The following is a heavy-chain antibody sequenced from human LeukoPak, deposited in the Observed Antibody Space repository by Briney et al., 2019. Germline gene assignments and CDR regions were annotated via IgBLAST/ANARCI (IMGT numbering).Heavy chain of an antibody. D-gene: IGHD3-22*01. CDR1: GFTFSGSW. J-gene: IGHJ4*02. CDR3: ARGPQNYDSSGYLNY. V-gene: IGHV3-74*01. CDR2: INSDGSST. Sequence: SGGSLRLSCAASGFTFSGSWMHWVRQAPGKGLVWVSRINSDGSSTSYADSVKGRFTISRDNAKNTLFLQTNSLRAEDTAVYYCARGPQNYDSSGYLNYWGQGTLVTVSS.